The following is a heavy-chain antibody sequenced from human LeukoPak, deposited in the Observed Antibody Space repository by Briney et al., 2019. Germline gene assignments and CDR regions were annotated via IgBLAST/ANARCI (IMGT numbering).Heavy chain of an antibody. D-gene: IGHD4-17*01. V-gene: IGHV3-23*01. CDR2: ISGSGGST. J-gene: IGHJ4*02. Sequence: GGSLRLSCAASGSTFSSYAMSWVRQAPGKGLEWVSAISGSGGSTYYADSVKGRFTISRDNSKNTLYLQMNSLRAEDTAVYYCAKDVYGDYGYEYYFDYWGQGTLVTVSS. CDR3: AKDVYGDYGYEYYFDY. CDR1: GSTFSSYA.